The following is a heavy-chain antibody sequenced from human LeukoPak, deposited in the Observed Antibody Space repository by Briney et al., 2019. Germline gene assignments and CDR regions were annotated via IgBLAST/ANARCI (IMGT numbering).Heavy chain of an antibody. CDR3: ARARRDGYNYFDY. Sequence: SETLSLACTVSGGSISSSNYYWSWIRQHPGKGLEWIGCIYYSGSTYYSPSLKSRVTISVDTPKNQFSLKLSSVTAADTAVYYCARARRDGYNYFDYWGQGTLVTVSS. CDR2: IYYSGST. V-gene: IGHV4-31*03. D-gene: IGHD5-24*01. CDR1: GGSISSSNYY. J-gene: IGHJ4*02.